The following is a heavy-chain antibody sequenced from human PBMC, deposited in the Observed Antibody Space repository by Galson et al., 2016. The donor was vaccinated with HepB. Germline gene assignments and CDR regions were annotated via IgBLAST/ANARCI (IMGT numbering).Heavy chain of an antibody. CDR3: ATGIVVAGKYYYYYMDV. D-gene: IGHD6-19*01. V-gene: IGHV4-38-2*02. J-gene: IGHJ6*03. CDR2: LYPSEGT. Sequence: LSLTCIVSGGSIRRDYYWGWIRQPPGRGLEWIGSLYPSEGTYYNPSLKSRVTISVDTSKNELSLRLNSVTAADTGVYYCATGIVVAGKYYYYYMDVWGKGTTVTVSS. CDR1: GGSIRRDYY.